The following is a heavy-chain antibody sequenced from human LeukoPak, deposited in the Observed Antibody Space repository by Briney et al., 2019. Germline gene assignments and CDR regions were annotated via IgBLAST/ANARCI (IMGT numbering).Heavy chain of an antibody. CDR3: ARSSGYFVSDYMDV. CDR1: GFTFSNYA. CDR2: ISGSGGST. D-gene: IGHD3-22*01. V-gene: IGHV3-23*01. Sequence: HPGGSLRLSCAASGFTFSNYAMSWVRQAPGRGLERVSSISGSGGSTNYADFVKGRFTISRDNSKNTLYLQMNSLRAEDTAVYYCARSSGYFVSDYMDVWDKGTTVTVSS. J-gene: IGHJ6*03.